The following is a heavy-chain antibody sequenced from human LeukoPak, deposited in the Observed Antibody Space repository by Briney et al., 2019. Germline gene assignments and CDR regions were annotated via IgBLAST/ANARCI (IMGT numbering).Heavy chain of an antibody. CDR1: EVTISSYA. D-gene: IGHD6-19*01. CDR2: IIPMFGTT. Sequence: SVKVSCQASEVTISSYASSWVRQAPGQGLEWMGGIIPMFGTTNYAQKFQGRVTITADESTSTAYVELSSLRSEDTAIYYCARDTVASLDYWGQGTLVTVSS. J-gene: IGHJ4*02. CDR3: ARDTVASLDY. V-gene: IGHV1-69*13.